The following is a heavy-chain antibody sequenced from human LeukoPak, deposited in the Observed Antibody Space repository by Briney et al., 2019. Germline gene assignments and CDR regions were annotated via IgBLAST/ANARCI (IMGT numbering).Heavy chain of an antibody. J-gene: IGHJ2*01. D-gene: IGHD3-3*01. CDR1: GFTLSIYW. CDR2: IKQDGSEK. CDR3: ARAEWSNWYFDL. V-gene: IGHV3-7*03. Sequence: GGSLRLSCAASGFTLSIYWMNWARQAPGKGLEWVANIKQDGSEKYYVDSVKGRFTLSRDSAKNSLYLQMNSLRAEDTAVYYCARAEWSNWYFDLWGGGTLVTVSS.